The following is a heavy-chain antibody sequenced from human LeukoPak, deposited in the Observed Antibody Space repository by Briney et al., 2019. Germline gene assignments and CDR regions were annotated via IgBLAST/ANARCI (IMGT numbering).Heavy chain of an antibody. CDR1: GCTFSSYW. Sequence: GGSLTLPCAASGCTFSSYWMAWVRQAPGKGLEWVANIKQDGSENYYVDSVKGRFTISRDNAKNSLYLQMNSLRAEDTAVYYCARDSRGALDYWGQGTLVTVSS. V-gene: IGHV3-7*05. CDR3: ARDSRGALDY. CDR2: IKQDGSEN. J-gene: IGHJ4*02.